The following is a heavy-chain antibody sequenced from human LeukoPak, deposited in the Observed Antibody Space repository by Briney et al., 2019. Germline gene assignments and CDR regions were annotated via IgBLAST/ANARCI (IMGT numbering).Heavy chain of an antibody. J-gene: IGHJ6*02. CDR3: AKWISGPPYYYYGMDV. V-gene: IGHV3-23*01. CDR2: ISGSGGST. CDR1: GFTFGSYA. D-gene: IGHD6-19*01. Sequence: GGSLRLSCAASGFTFGSYAMSWVRQAPGKGLEWVSAISGSGGSTYYADSVKGRFTISRDNSKNTLYLQMNSLRAEDTAVYYCAKWISGPPYYYYGMDVWGQGTTVTVSS.